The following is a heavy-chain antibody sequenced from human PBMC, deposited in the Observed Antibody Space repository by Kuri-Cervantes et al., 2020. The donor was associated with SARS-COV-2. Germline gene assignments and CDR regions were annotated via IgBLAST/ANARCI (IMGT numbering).Heavy chain of an antibody. J-gene: IGHJ6*02. V-gene: IGHV3-64*01. CDR2: ISSNGGST. D-gene: IGHD2-2*02. CDR1: GFTFSSYA. Sequence: GGSLRLSCAAPGFTFSSYAMHWVRQAPGKGLEYVSAISSNGGSTYYANSVKGRFTISRDNPKNTLYLQMGSLRAEDMAVYYCARVGCSSTSCYTGDYYYGMDVWGQGTTVTVSS. CDR3: ARVGCSSTSCYTGDYYYGMDV.